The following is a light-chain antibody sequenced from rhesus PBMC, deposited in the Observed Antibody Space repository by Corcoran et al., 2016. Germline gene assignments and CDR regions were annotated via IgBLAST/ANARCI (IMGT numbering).Light chain of an antibody. CDR1: QGFSDY. J-gene: IGKJ4*01. Sequence: DIQMTQSPSSLSASVGDRVTITCRASQGFSDYLRWSQQKPGKAPKRLIYAAYSLESGVPSRFSGRGSGTEFTLAISRLQPEDFAAYVCLQGYSTPLTFGGGTKVELK. V-gene: IGKV1-36*02. CDR3: LQGYSTPLT. CDR2: AAY.